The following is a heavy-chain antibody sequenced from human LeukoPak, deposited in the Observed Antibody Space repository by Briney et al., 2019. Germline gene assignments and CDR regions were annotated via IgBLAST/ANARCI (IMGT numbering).Heavy chain of an antibody. CDR2: IRYDGSNK. D-gene: IGHD3-16*01. V-gene: IGHV3-30*02. CDR3: AKGAIMITFGGVTEIDY. J-gene: IGHJ4*02. Sequence: LAGGSLRLSCAASGFTFSSYGMHWVRQAPGKGLEWVAFIRYDGSNKYYADSVKGRFTISRDNSKNTLYLQMNSLRAEDTAVYYCAKGAIMITFGGVTEIDYWGQGTLVTVSS. CDR1: GFTFSSYG.